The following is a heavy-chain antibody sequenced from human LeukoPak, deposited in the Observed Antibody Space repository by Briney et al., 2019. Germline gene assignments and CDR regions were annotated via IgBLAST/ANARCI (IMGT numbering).Heavy chain of an antibody. V-gene: IGHV3-53*01. CDR2: IYSGGST. CDR1: GFTVSSNY. Sequence: PGGSLRLSCAASGFTVSSNYMSWVRQAPGKGLEWVSVIYSGGSTYYADSVKGRFTISRDNSKSTLYLQMNSLRAEDTAVYYCARVSDSSGWFFDYWGQGTLVTVSS. D-gene: IGHD6-19*01. J-gene: IGHJ4*02. CDR3: ARVSDSSGWFFDY.